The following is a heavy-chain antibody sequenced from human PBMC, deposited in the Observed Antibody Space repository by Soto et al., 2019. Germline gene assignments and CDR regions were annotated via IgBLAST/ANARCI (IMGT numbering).Heavy chain of an antibody. CDR3: ARRPGEYYDFWSGYHYGMDV. J-gene: IGHJ6*02. Sequence: ETLSLTCAVYGGSFSGYYWSWIRQPPGKGLEWIGEINHSGSTNYNPSLKSRVTISVDTSKNQFSLKLSSVTAADTAVYYCARRPGEYYDFWSGYHYGMDVWGQGTTVTVSS. CDR2: INHSGST. CDR1: GGSFSGYY. V-gene: IGHV4-34*01. D-gene: IGHD3-3*01.